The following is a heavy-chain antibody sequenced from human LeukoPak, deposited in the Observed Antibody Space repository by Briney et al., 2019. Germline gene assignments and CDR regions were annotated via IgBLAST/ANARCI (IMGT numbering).Heavy chain of an antibody. Sequence: GESLKISCQGFGYSFTSYWIGWVRQMPGKGMEWMGVIYPGDSRIRYNPSFQGQVTISVDKSISTAYLQWVSLTASDSAMYYCAGGDLTGTWSFPWGKETLVTVSS. CDR2: IYPGDSRI. J-gene: IGHJ5*02. CDR3: AGGDLTGTWSFP. CDR1: GYSFTSYW. V-gene: IGHV5-51*01. D-gene: IGHD3-10*01.